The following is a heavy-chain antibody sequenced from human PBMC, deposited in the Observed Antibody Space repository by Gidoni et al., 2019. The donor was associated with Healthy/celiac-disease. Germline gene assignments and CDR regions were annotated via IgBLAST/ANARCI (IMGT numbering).Heavy chain of an antibody. Sequence: EVQLVESGGGLVQPGGSLRLCCAASGFTFSSYEMNWVRQAPGKGLEWVSYISSSGSTIYYADSVKGRFTISRDNAKNSLYLQMNSLRAEDTAVYYCARALPGIAAAAQGAFDIWGQGTMVTVSS. D-gene: IGHD6-13*01. J-gene: IGHJ3*02. CDR2: ISSSGSTI. CDR1: GFTFSSYE. V-gene: IGHV3-48*03. CDR3: ARALPGIAAAAQGAFDI.